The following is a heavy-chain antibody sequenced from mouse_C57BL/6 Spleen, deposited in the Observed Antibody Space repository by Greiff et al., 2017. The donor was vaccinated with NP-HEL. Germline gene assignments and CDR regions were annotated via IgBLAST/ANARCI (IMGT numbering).Heavy chain of an antibody. Sequence: QVHVKQSGPELVKPGASVKLSCMASGYTFTRYDINWVKQRPGQGLEWIGWIYPRDGSTKYNEKFKGKATLTVDTSSSTAYMELHSLTSEDSAVYFCARGEWGYWGQGTTLTVSS. D-gene: IGHD1-3*01. V-gene: IGHV1-85*01. CDR3: ARGEWGY. CDR2: IYPRDGST. CDR1: GYTFTRYD. J-gene: IGHJ2*01.